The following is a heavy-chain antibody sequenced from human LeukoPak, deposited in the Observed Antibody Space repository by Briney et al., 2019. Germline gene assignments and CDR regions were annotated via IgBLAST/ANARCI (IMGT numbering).Heavy chain of an antibody. Sequence: GGSLRLSCAASGFTFSSYGMHWVRQAPGKGLEWVAVISYDGSNKYYADSVKGRFTISRDNSKNTLYLQMNSLRAEDTAVYYCAKDIGDIWFGESFGYWGQGTLVTVSS. V-gene: IGHV3-30*18. CDR2: ISYDGSNK. CDR3: AKDIGDIWFGESFGY. CDR1: GFTFSSYG. D-gene: IGHD3-10*01. J-gene: IGHJ4*02.